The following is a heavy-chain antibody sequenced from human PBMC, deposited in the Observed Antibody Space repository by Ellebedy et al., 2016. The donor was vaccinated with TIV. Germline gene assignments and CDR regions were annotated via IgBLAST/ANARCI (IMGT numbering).Heavy chain of an antibody. V-gene: IGHV3-48*02. CDR2: MSSSSNGK. Sequence: GESLKISCAASGFTFSSYSMNWVRQAPGKGLEWVSYMSSSSNGKYYADSVKGRFTISRDNAKNSLYLQMNSLRDEDTAVYYCAREERPRGFHYYGLDVWGQGTTVTVSS. D-gene: IGHD1-1*01. CDR1: GFTFSSYS. CDR3: AREERPRGFHYYGLDV. J-gene: IGHJ6*02.